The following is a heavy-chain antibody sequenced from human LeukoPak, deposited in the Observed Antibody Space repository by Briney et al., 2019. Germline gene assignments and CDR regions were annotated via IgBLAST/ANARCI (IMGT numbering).Heavy chain of an antibody. V-gene: IGHV4-30-2*01. CDR2: IYHSGST. CDR1: GGSISSGGYS. D-gene: IGHD3-22*01. Sequence: SQTLSLTCAVSGGSISSGGYSWRWIRQPPGKGLEWIEYIYHSGSTYYNPSLKSRVTISVDRSKNQFSLKLSSVTAADTAVYYCARVRGLGYYDSSGYLDYWGQGTLVTVSS. CDR3: ARVRGLGYYDSSGYLDY. J-gene: IGHJ4*02.